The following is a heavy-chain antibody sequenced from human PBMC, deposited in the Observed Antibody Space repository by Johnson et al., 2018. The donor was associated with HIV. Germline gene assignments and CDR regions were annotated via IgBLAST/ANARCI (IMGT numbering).Heavy chain of an antibody. CDR2: ISYDGSDE. CDR3: ARHPPLMGNYGSGSWWAFDI. D-gene: IGHD3-10*01. J-gene: IGHJ3*02. CDR1: GFTFTYYG. Sequence: QMLLVESGGGVVQPGRSLRLSCAASGFTFTYYGLHWVRQAPGKGLEWVAVISYDGSDEYYADSVRGRFTISRDNSKNTLYLQMSSLRAEDTAVYYCARHPPLMGNYGSGSWWAFDIWGQGTIVTGAS. V-gene: IGHV3-30*04.